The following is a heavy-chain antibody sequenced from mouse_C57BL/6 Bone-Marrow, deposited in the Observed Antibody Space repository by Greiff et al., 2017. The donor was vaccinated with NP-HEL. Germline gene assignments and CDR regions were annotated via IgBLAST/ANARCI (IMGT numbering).Heavy chain of an antibody. CDR3: TTATTVDDFDY. CDR1: GFNFKDDY. V-gene: IGHV14-4*01. CDR2: IDPENGDS. Sequence: VQLQQSGAELVRPGASVKLSCTASGFNFKDDYMNWVKQRPEQGLEWIGWIDPENGDSEYASKFQGKATITADTSSNTAYLQLSNLTSEDTAVYYCTTATTVDDFDYWGQGTTLTVSS. J-gene: IGHJ2*01. D-gene: IGHD1-1*01.